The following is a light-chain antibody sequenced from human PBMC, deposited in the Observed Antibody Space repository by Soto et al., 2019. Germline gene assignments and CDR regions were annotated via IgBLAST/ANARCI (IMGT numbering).Light chain of an antibody. Sequence: QSALTQPASVSGSPGQSITISCTGTSSDIGSHNFVSWHQQHPGKAPKFIIYGVSNRPSGVSNRFSGSKSGNTASLTISGLSADDEADYYCSSYTSTYIWVFGGGTKLTVL. J-gene: IGLJ3*02. V-gene: IGLV2-14*01. CDR3: SSYTSTYIWV. CDR2: GVS. CDR1: SSDIGSHNF.